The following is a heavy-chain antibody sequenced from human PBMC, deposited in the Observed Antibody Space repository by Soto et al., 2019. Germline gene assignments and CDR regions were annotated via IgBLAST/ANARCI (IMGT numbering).Heavy chain of an antibody. CDR3: ARNLPLISERYRVDHYEH. Sequence: GGSLRLSCAATGFTFGSDWISWVRQATGKGLEWVANIKQDGSEKYYVDSVKGRFTISRDNAKNSLYLQMNSLRAEDTTVYYCARNLPLISERYRVDHYEHWVQGTQLTDPS. CDR1: GFTFGSDW. CDR2: IKQDGSEK. D-gene: IGHD3-22*01. V-gene: IGHV3-7*05. J-gene: IGHJ4*02.